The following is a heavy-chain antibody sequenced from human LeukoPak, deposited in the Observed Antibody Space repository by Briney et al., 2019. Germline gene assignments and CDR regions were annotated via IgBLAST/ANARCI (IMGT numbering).Heavy chain of an antibody. V-gene: IGHV3-7*01. J-gene: IGHJ4*02. Sequence: GGSLRLSCAASGFTFSSYWMSWVRQAPGKGLEWVANIKKDGSEKYYVDSVKGRFTISGDNAKNSLYLQMNRLRAEDTAVYYCARDLYRIVVVPHYFDYWDQGTLVTVSS. D-gene: IGHD3-22*01. CDR2: IKKDGSEK. CDR3: ARDLYRIVVVPHYFDY. CDR1: GFTFSSYW.